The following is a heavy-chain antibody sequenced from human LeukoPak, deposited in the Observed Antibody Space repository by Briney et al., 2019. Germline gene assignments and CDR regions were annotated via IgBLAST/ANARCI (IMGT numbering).Heavy chain of an antibody. CDR2: INPNSGGT. Sequence: VASVKVSCKASGYSFTDYYMHWVRQAPGQGLEWMGWINPNSGGTNSAQKFQGRVTMTRDASITTVYMEVNWLTSDDTAIYYCARADRLHGGPYLIGPWGQGTLVTVSS. CDR1: GYSFTDYY. CDR3: ARADRLHGGPYLIGP. J-gene: IGHJ5*02. V-gene: IGHV1-2*02. D-gene: IGHD2-21*01.